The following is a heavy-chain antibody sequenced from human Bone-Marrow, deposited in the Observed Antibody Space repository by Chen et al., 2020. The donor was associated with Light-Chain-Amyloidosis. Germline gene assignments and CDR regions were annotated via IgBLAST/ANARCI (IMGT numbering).Heavy chain of an antibody. Sequence: EVQLEQSGPEVKKPGESLKISCKGSGYTFPNYWIGWVRQMPGKGLEWRGVIYPDDSDARYSPSFEGRVTISADKSITAAYLQWRGLKASDTAMYYCARRRDGYNFDYWGQGTLVTVSS. J-gene: IGHJ4*02. CDR3: ARRRDGYNFDY. V-gene: IGHV5-51*01. D-gene: IGHD5-12*01. CDR2: IYPDDSDA. CDR1: GYTFPNYW.